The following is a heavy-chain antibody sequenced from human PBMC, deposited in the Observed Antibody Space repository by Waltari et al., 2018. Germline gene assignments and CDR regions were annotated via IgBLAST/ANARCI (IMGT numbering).Heavy chain of an antibody. CDR1: GYTFTSYA. CDR2: INTNPGNP. CDR3: ARGAGYSSSWSFDP. V-gene: IGHV7-4-1*02. D-gene: IGHD6-13*01. J-gene: IGHJ5*02. Sequence: QVQLVQSGSELKKHGASVKVSCKASGYTFTSYARNLVRQAPGQGLEGMGWINTNPGNPTYAQGFTGRFVFSLDTSVSTAYLQISSLKAEDTAVYYCARGAGYSSSWSFDPWGQGTLVTVSS.